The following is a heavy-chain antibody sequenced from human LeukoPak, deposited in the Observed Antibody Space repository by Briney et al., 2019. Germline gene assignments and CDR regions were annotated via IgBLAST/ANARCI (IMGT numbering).Heavy chain of an antibody. Sequence: VASVKVSCKASGYTFTSYYMHWVRQAPGQGLEWMGIINPSGGRTSYAQKFQGRVTMTRDTSTSTVYMELSSLRSEDTAVYYCARDGDYETPYYYYYMDVWGKGTTVTVSS. J-gene: IGHJ6*03. CDR1: GYTFTSYY. V-gene: IGHV1-46*01. CDR2: INPSGGRT. CDR3: ARDGDYETPYYYYYMDV. D-gene: IGHD4-17*01.